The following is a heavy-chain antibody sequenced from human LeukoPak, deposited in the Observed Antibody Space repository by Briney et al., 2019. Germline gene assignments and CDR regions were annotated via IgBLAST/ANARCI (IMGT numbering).Heavy chain of an antibody. Sequence: SETLSLTCTVSGGSISSSSYYWGWIRQPPGKGLEWIGSIYYSGSTYHNPSLKSRVTISVDTSKNQFSLKLSSVTAADTAVYYCARVLTVTTFDVWGKGTTVTVSS. CDR3: ARVLTVTTFDV. CDR1: GGSISSSSYY. CDR2: IYYSGST. V-gene: IGHV4-39*07. D-gene: IGHD4-17*01. J-gene: IGHJ6*04.